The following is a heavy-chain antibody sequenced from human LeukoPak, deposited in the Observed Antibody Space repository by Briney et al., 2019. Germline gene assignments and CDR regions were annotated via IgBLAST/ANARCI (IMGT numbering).Heavy chain of an antibody. CDR2: IYYSGST. CDR1: GGSISSSSYY. Sequence: MPSETLSLTCTVSGGSISSSSYYWGWIRQPPGKGLEWIGSIYYSGSTYYNPSLKSRVTISVDTSKNHFSLKLSSVTAADTAVYYCARGGQWLATFDYWGQGTLVTVSS. J-gene: IGHJ4*02. V-gene: IGHV4-39*02. CDR3: ARGGQWLATFDY. D-gene: IGHD6-19*01.